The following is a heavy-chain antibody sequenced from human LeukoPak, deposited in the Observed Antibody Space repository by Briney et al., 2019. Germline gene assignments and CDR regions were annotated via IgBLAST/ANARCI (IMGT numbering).Heavy chain of an antibody. Sequence: SETLSLTCAVYGGSFSGYYWSWIRQPPGKGLEWIGEINHSGSTNYNPSLKSRVTTSVDTSKNQFSLKLSSVTAADTAVYYCARVDFWSGYTTDWGQGTLVTVSS. CDR1: GGSFSGYY. J-gene: IGHJ4*02. CDR3: ARVDFWSGYTTD. CDR2: INHSGST. D-gene: IGHD3-3*01. V-gene: IGHV4-34*01.